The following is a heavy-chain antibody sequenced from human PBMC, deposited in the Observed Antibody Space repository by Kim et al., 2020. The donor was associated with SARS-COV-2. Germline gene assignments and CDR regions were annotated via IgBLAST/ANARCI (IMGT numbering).Heavy chain of an antibody. J-gene: IGHJ6*02. CDR3: ARSRGWEYQLPAKLDYYYYGMDV. D-gene: IGHD2-2*01. V-gene: IGHV1-69*13. Sequence: SVKVSCKASGGTFSSYAISWVRQAPGQGLEWMGGIIPIFGTANYAQKFQGRVTITADESTSTAYMELSSLRSEDTAVYYCARSRGWEYQLPAKLDYYYYGMDVWGQGTTVTVSS. CDR1: GGTFSSYA. CDR2: IIPIFGTA.